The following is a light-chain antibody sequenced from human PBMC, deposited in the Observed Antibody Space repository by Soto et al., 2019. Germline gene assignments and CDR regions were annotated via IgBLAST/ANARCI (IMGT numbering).Light chain of an antibody. CDR3: QEYRNDYGT. J-gene: IGKJ1*01. CDR1: QSIDTW. Sequence: DIQMTQSPATLAASVGDRVSITCRASQSIDTWLAWYQQKAGKAPNHLIYKASRVESGVPSRVSGSGSGTEFTLTISSLQPEDFGSYYCQEYRNDYGTFGQGTKVEMK. V-gene: IGKV1-5*03. CDR2: KAS.